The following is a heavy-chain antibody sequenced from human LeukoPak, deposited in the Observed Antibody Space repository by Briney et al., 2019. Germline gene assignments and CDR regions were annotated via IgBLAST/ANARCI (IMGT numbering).Heavy chain of an antibody. CDR1: GFSFSDYY. CDR3: ATYYYDTSGYPAFDY. J-gene: IGHJ4*02. D-gene: IGHD3-22*01. CDR2: ISSDSNAM. Sequence: PGGSLRPSCAASGFSFSDYYMSWIRQAPGKGLEWLSYISSDSNAMHYADSVMGRFTVSRDNAKHSLYLQMNSLRAEDTAVYYCATYYYDTSGYPAFDYWGQGTLVTVSS. V-gene: IGHV3-11*04.